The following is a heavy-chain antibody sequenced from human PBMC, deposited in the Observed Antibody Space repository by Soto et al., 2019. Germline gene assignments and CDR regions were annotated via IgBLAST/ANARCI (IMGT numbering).Heavy chain of an antibody. D-gene: IGHD2-2*01. V-gene: IGHV1-18*01. CDR2: ISAYNGNT. CDR1: GYTFTSYG. CDR3: ARDLRYCSSTSCLNWFDP. J-gene: IGHJ5*02. Sequence: ASVKVSCKASGYTFTSYGISWVRQAPGQGLEWMGWISAYNGNTNYAQKLQGRVTMTTDTSTSTAYMELRSLRSDDTAVYYCARDLRYCSSTSCLNWFDPWGQGTLVTVSS.